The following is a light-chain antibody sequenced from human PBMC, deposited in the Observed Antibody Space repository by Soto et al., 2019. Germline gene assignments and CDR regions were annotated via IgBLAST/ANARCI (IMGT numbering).Light chain of an antibody. V-gene: IGLV2-23*01. CDR3: QSYDNSLTGSYV. J-gene: IGLJ1*01. CDR1: SGYVGTYSL. Sequence: QSALAQPASVSGSPGQSITISCTGASGYVGTYSLVSWYQQHPGKAPKVVIYEGHKRPSGVPDRFSGSTSVNTASLTISGLQTDDEADYYCQSYDNSLTGSYVFGSGTKLTVL. CDR2: EGH.